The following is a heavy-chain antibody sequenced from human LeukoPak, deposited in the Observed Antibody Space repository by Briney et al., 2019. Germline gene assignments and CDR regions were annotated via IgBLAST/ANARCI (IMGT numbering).Heavy chain of an antibody. CDR2: INHSGRT. V-gene: IGHV4-34*01. Sequence: PSETLSLTCAVYGGSFSGYCWSWIRQPPGKGLEWIGEINHSGRTNYNPSLKSRITISVDTSKSQFSLKLSSVTAADTAVFYCARGRFTYSYDTTGYFLDYWGQGALVTVSS. CDR1: GGSFSGYC. D-gene: IGHD3-22*01. CDR3: ARGRFTYSYDTTGYFLDY. J-gene: IGHJ4*02.